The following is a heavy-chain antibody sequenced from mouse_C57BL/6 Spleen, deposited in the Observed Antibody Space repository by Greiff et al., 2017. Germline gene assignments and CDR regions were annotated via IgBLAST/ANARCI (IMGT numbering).Heavy chain of an antibody. Sequence: VVESGGGLVKPGGSLKLSCAASGFTFSSYAMSWVRQTPEKRLEWVATISDGGSYTYYPDNVKGRFTISRDNAKNNRYLQMSHLKSEDTAMYYCARESSNWDVKGGDYFDYWGQGTTLTVSS. CDR1: GFTFSSYA. CDR3: ARESSNWDVKGGDYFDY. CDR2: ISDGGSYT. V-gene: IGHV5-4*01. D-gene: IGHD4-1*01. J-gene: IGHJ2*01.